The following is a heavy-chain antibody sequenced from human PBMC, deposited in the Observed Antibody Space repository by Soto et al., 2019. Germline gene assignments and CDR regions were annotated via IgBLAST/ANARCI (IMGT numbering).Heavy chain of an antibody. V-gene: IGHV1-18*04. CDR3: ARDRPDIVVVPAALEDWFDP. CDR2: ISAYNGNT. CDR1: GYTFTSYG. D-gene: IGHD2-2*01. Sequence: ASVKVSCKASGYTFTSYGISWVRQAPGQGLEWMGWISAYNGNTNYAQKLQGRVTMTTDTSTSTAYMELRSLRSDDTAVYYCARDRPDIVVVPAALEDWFDPWRQGTLVTVSS. J-gene: IGHJ5*02.